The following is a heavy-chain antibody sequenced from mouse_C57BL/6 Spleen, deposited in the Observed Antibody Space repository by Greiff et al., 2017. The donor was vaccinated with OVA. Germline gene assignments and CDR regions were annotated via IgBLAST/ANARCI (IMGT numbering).Heavy chain of an antibody. V-gene: IGHV1-76*01. CDR1: GYTFTDYY. CDR3: AREGVYDSMFAY. D-gene: IGHD2-4*01. J-gene: IGHJ3*01. CDR2: IYPGSGNT. Sequence: VQLQQSGAELVRPGASVKLSCKASGYTFTDYYINWVKQRPGQGLEWIARIYPGSGNTYYNEKFKGKATLTAEKSSSTAYMQLSSLTSEDSAVYFCAREGVYDSMFAYWGQGTLVTVSA.